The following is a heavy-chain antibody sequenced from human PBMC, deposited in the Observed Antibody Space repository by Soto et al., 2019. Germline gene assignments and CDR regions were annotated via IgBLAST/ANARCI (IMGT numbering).Heavy chain of an antibody. V-gene: IGHV4-61*01. D-gene: IGHD6-13*01. CDR3: SAGLNQYFDL. CDR1: GGSVSSGNYY. Sequence: QVQLQESGPGLVKPSETLSLTCTVSGGSVSSGNYYWSWIRQTPGKGLEWIGYIYYSGSTNYNPSLKSRVTMSVDTSKNQFSLKLSSVTAADTAVYYCSAGLNQYFDLWVRGTLVTVSS. J-gene: IGHJ2*01. CDR2: IYYSGST.